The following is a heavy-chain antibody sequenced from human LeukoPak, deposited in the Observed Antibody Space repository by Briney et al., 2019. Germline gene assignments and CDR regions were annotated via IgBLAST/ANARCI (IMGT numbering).Heavy chain of an antibody. D-gene: IGHD6-13*01. CDR3: ARDWPTIAAAGTIPEYFQH. CDR2: ISSSSSDI. Sequence: GGSLKLSCAASGFTFSSYSMNWVRQAPGKGLEWVSSISSSSSDIYYVDSVKGRFTISRDNAKNSLYLQMNRLRAEDTAVYYCARDWPTIAAAGTIPEYFQHWGQGTLVTVSS. V-gene: IGHV3-21*01. CDR1: GFTFSSYS. J-gene: IGHJ1*01.